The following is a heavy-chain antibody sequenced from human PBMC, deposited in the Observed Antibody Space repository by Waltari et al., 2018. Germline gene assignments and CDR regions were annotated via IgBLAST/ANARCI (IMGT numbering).Heavy chain of an antibody. V-gene: IGHV3-30*03. J-gene: IGHJ6*02. Sequence: QVQLVESGGGVVQPGRSLRLSCAASGFTFSSYGMHWVRQAPGKGLEWVAVISYDGSNKYYADSVKGRFTISRDNSKNTLYLQMNSLRAEDTAVYYCARRAGYSYGRIAYYYYGMDVWGQGTTVTVSS. CDR3: ARRAGYSYGRIAYYYYGMDV. CDR1: GFTFSSYG. D-gene: IGHD5-18*01. CDR2: ISYDGSNK.